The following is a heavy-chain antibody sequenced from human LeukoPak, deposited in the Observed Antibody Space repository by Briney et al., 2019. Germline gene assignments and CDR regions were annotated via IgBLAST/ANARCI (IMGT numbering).Heavy chain of an antibody. D-gene: IGHD2-2*01. J-gene: IGHJ4*02. Sequence: SVKVSCKASGGTFSSYAISWVRQAPGQGLEWMGGIIPIFGTANYAQKFQGRVTITADESTSTAYMELSSLRSEDTAVYYCARDPYYCSSTSCYGHDYWGQGTLVTVSS. CDR2: IIPIFGTA. V-gene: IGHV1-69*13. CDR3: ARDPYYCSSTSCYGHDY. CDR1: GGTFSSYA.